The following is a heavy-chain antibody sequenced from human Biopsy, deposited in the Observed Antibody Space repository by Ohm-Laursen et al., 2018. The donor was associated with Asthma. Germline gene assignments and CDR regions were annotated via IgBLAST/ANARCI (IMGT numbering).Heavy chain of an antibody. CDR3: ARRITIFGVVQKDHGMDA. V-gene: IGHV4-39*01. Sequence: SDTLSLTCTVSSGSMTPTSHYWDWPRQAPGKGLGWIGYISYGGKTSYNPSLKNRATISRDTSKNQFSRRLTSVTAADTAVYFCARRITIFGVVQKDHGMDAWGQGTTVIVSS. J-gene: IGHJ6*02. CDR1: SGSMTPTSHY. D-gene: IGHD3-3*01. CDR2: ISYGGKT.